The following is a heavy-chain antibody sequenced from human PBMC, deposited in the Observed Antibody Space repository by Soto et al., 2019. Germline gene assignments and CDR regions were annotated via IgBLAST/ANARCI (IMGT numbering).Heavy chain of an antibody. Sequence: QVQLQQSGPGLVKPSETLSLTCAVSGGSISNNNWWSWVRQPPGKGLEWIGEIYHSGRTNYNPSLTSRVSISADKSTNHSSLNLNSVTAADTAIYYCARGGSGYDWFDSWGQGTLVTVSS. D-gene: IGHD5-12*01. CDR3: ARGGSGYDWFDS. J-gene: IGHJ5*01. CDR2: IYHSGRT. V-gene: IGHV4-4*02. CDR1: GGSISNNNW.